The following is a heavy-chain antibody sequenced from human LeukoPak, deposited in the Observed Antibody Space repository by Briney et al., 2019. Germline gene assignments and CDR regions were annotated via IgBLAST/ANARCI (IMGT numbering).Heavy chain of an antibody. J-gene: IGHJ5*02. D-gene: IGHD1-26*01. V-gene: IGHV3-11*01. CDR3: ARLLHDSGTNWFDP. CDR1: GFTCSDYY. Sequence: GGSLRRSCAASGFTCSDYYMSWIRQAQGNELEWVSYISSSGSTIYYADSGKGRFTTSTDNAKNSLYLQMNSRRAEDTAVYYCARLLHDSGTNWFDPWGQGTLVTVSS. CDR2: ISSSGSTI.